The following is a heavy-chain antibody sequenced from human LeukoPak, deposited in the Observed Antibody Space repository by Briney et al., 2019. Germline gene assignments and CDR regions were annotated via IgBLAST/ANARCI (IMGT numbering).Heavy chain of an antibody. D-gene: IGHD2/OR15-2a*01. CDR3: TRDLTSEFLFYGEDYYYYMDV. CDR1: GYTFTSYY. J-gene: IGHJ6*03. Sequence: ASVKVSCKASGYTFTSYYMHWVRQAPGQGLEWMGIINPSGGSTSYAQKFQGRVTMTRDVSTSTVYMELSSLKTEDTAVYYCTRDLTSEFLFYGEDYYYYMDVWGKGTTVTVSS. CDR2: INPSGGST. V-gene: IGHV1-46*03.